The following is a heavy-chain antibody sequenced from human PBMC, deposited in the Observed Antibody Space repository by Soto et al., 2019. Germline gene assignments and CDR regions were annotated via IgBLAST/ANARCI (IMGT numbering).Heavy chain of an antibody. J-gene: IGHJ5*02. V-gene: IGHV3-9*01. CDR2: ISWNSGSI. Sequence: PGGSLRLSCAASGFTFDDYAMHWVRQAPGKGLEWVSGISWNSGSIGYADSVKGRFTISRDNAKNSLYLQMNSLRAEDTALYYCAKGSGYYTGKGDWFDPWGQGTLVTVSS. CDR3: AKGSGYYTGKGDWFDP. D-gene: IGHD3-3*01. CDR1: GFTFDDYA.